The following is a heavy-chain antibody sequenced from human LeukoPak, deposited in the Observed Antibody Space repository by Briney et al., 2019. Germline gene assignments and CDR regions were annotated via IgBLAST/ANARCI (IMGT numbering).Heavy chain of an antibody. Sequence: PGGSLRLSCAASGFTFSSYGMHWVRQAPGKGLEWVAVIWYDGSNKYYADSVKGRFTISRDNSKNTLYLQMNSLRAEDTAVYHCARALITGEYFDYWGQGTLVTVSS. CDR1: GFTFSSYG. V-gene: IGHV3-33*01. J-gene: IGHJ4*02. CDR3: ARALITGEYFDY. CDR2: IWYDGSNK.